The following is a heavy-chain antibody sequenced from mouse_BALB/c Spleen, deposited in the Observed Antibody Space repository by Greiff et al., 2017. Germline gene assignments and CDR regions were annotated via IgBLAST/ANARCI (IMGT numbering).Heavy chain of an antibody. V-gene: IGHV2-6-7*01. CDR3: ARDYYYGSSFYWYFDV. D-gene: IGHD1-1*01. J-gene: IGHJ1*01. Sequence: VKLQESGPGLVAPSQSLSITCTVSGFSLTGYGVNWVRQPPGKGLEWLGMIWGDGSTDYNSALKSRLSISKDNSKSQVFLKMNSLQTDDTARYYCARDYYYGSSFYWYFDVWGAGTTVTVSS. CDR2: IWGDGST. CDR1: GFSLTGYG.